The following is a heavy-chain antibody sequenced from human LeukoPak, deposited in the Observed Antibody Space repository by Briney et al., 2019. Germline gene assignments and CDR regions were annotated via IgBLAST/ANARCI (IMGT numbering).Heavy chain of an antibody. CDR2: IRYDGSNK. D-gene: IGHD1-26*01. J-gene: IGHJ5*02. Sequence: GGSLRLSCAASAFTFTSYGMHWVRQGPGKGLEWVGFIRYDGSNKYYADSVKGRFTISRDNSKNTLYLQMNSLRAEDTAMYFCAKDSLYSGSYGWFDPWGQGTLVTVSS. CDR1: AFTFTSYG. CDR3: AKDSLYSGSYGWFDP. V-gene: IGHV3-30*02.